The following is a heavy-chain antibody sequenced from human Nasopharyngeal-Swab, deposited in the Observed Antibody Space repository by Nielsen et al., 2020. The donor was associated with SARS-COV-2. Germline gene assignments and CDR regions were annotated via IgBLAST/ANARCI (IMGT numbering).Heavy chain of an antibody. V-gene: IGHV4-34*01. CDR1: GGSFSGYY. Sequence: SETLSLTCAVYGGSFSGYYWSWIRQPPGKGLEWIGEINHSGSTNYNPSLKSRVTISVDTSKNQFSLQLNSVTPEDTAVYYCARDRDIYCSSTSCSSYYYYYGMDVWGQGTTVTVSS. CDR3: ARDRDIYCSSTSCSSYYYYYGMDV. D-gene: IGHD2-2*01. J-gene: IGHJ6*02. CDR2: INHSGST.